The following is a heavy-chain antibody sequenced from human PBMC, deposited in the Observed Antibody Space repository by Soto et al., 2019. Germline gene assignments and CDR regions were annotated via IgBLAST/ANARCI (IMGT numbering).Heavy chain of an antibody. CDR2: IFYLGSS. J-gene: IGHJ5*02. CDR3: ARHSLALRKNNCFDP. Sequence: PSETLSLTCTVSGDSIISSDFYWGWVRQPPGKGLEWIGSIFYLGSSYYNPSRKSRVTMSVNTSKNQFSLRLRSVTAADTALYFCARHSLALRKNNCFDPWGQGIMVTVSS. CDR1: GDSIISSDFY. D-gene: IGHD3-3*02. V-gene: IGHV4-39*01.